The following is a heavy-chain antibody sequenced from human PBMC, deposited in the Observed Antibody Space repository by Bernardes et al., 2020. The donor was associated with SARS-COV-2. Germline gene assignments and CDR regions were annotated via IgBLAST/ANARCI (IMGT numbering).Heavy chain of an antibody. V-gene: IGHV3-21*01. CDR1: GFTFSNYF. CDR2: ISGGGMYF. CDR3: ARDVGGTDWRFGLDV. D-gene: IGHD1-1*01. Sequence: GGSLRLSCAASGFTFSNYFISWFRQAPGKGLEWISSISGGGMYFYYGDSVRGRFTTSRDKTRTSVFLQMESLRAEDTAVYYCARDVGGTDWRFGLDVWGPGTIVNVSS. J-gene: IGHJ3*01.